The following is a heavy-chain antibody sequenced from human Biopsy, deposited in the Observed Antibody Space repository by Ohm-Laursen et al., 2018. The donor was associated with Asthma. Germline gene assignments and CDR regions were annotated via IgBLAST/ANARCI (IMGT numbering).Heavy chain of an antibody. V-gene: IGHV4-39*01. Sequence: SDTLSLTCIVSGGSMSSSSYYWGWIRQPPGKGLEWMGSISYTGSAYHNPSLKIRVTISVDTSKNHFSLKLSSVTAADTAVYYCARHWDWGSFFDYWGQGTPVTASS. CDR2: ISYTGSA. CDR3: ARHWDWGSFFDY. CDR1: GGSMSSSSYY. D-gene: IGHD7-27*01. J-gene: IGHJ4*02.